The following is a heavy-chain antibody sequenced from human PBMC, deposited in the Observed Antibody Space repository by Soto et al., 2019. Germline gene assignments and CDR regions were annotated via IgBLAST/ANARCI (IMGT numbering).Heavy chain of an antibody. D-gene: IGHD3-10*01. J-gene: IGHJ4*02. Sequence: SETLSLTCTVSGGSISSYYWSWIRQPPGKGLEWIGYIYYTGTTNYNPSLKSRVTISVDTSKNQFSLKLSSVTAADTAVYYCASITMVRGVPYWGQGTLVPSPQ. CDR3: ASITMVRGVPY. CDR1: GGSISSYY. CDR2: IYYTGTT. V-gene: IGHV4-59*01.